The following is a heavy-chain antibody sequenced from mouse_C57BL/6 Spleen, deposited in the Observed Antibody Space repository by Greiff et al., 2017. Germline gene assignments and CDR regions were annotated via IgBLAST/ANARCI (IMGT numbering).Heavy chain of an antibody. Sequence: VQLKESGPGLVKPSQSLSLTCSVTGYSITSGYYWNWIRQFPGNKLEWMGYISYDGSNNYNPSLKNRISITRDTSKNQFFLKLNSVTTEDTATYYCARNYGSSSPAWFAYWGQGTLVTVSA. CDR2: ISYDGSN. J-gene: IGHJ3*01. CDR3: ARNYGSSSPAWFAY. CDR1: GYSITSGYY. V-gene: IGHV3-6*01. D-gene: IGHD1-1*01.